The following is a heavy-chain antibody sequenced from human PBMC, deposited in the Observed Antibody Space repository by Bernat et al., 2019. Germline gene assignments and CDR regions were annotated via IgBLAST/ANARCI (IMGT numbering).Heavy chain of an antibody. CDR1: GFTFSSYS. V-gene: IGHV3-21*01. D-gene: IGHD3-9*01. J-gene: IGHJ4*02. CDR3: AREDLTSYFDY. Sequence: LVESGGGLVKPGGSLRLSCAASGFTFSSYSMNWVRQAPGKGLEWVSSITRSSSYIYYADSVKGRFTISRDNAKKSLYLQLDSLSAEDRAVYYCAREDLTSYFDYWGQGPWSPSPQ. CDR2: ITRSSSYI.